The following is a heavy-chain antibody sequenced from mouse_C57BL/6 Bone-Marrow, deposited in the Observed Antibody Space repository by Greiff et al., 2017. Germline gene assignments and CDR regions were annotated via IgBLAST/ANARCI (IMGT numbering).Heavy chain of an antibody. Sequence: VQLQQSGAELVKPGASVKISCKASGYAFSSYWLNWVQQRPGKGLEWIGQIYPGDVDTNSNGKFKGKATLTADKSSSTAYMQLSSLTSEDSAVYFCAHITTVVAPWYFDVWGTGTTVTVSS. J-gene: IGHJ1*03. V-gene: IGHV1-80*01. CDR3: AHITTVVAPWYFDV. CDR2: IYPGDVDT. D-gene: IGHD1-1*01. CDR1: GYAFSSYW.